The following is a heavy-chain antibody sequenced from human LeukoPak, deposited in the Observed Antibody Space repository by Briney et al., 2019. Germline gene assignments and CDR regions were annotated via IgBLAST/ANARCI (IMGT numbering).Heavy chain of an antibody. CDR1: GGSFSGYY. CDR2: INHSGST. D-gene: IGHD6-13*01. CDR3: ARGPSIAAARIDP. V-gene: IGHV4-34*01. Sequence: SETLSLTCAVYGGSFSGYYWSWIRQPPGKGLEWIGEINHSGSTNYNPSLKSRDTISVDTSKNQFSLKLSSVTAADTAVYYCARGPSIAAARIDPWGQGTLVTVSS. J-gene: IGHJ5*02.